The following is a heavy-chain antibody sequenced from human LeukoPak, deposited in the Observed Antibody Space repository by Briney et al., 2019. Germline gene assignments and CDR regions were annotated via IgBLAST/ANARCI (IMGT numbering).Heavy chain of an antibody. V-gene: IGHV3-21*01. J-gene: IGHJ4*02. CDR2: ISSSSSYI. CDR3: ARAPLSGSWFDY. D-gene: IGHD1-26*01. Sequence: GGSLRLSCAASGFTFSSYSMNWVRQAPRKGLEWVSSISSSSSYIYYADSVKGRFTISRDNAKNSLYLQMNSLRAEDTAVYYCARAPLSGSWFDYGGQGTLVTVSS. CDR1: GFTFSSYS.